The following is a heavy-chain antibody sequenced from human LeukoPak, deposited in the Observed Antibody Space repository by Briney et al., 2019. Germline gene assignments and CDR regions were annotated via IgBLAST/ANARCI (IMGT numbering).Heavy chain of an antibody. V-gene: IGHV5-51*01. CDR2: ISPRDSDT. CDR3: ARHDYGGNSNDY. CDR1: GYSFTSYW. J-gene: IGHJ4*02. D-gene: IGHD4-23*01. Sequence: GESLKISCKGSGYSFTSYWIAWVRQMPGKGLEWMAIISPRDSDTRYSPSFRGQVTISADKSISTAYLQWRSLKASDTAMYHCARHDYGGNSNDYWGQGTLVTVS.